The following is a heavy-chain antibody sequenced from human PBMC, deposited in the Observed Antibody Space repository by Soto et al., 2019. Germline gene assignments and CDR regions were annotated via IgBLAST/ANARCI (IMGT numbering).Heavy chain of an antibody. CDR3: ARPQSVVVVAASDY. CDR1: GFTFSSYA. Sequence: QVQLVESGGGVVQPGRSLRLSCAASGFTFSSYAMHWVRQAPGKGLEWVAVISYDGSNKYYADSVKGRFTISRDNSKNKLDLQMNSLRAEDTAVYYCARPQSVVVVAASDYWGQGTLVTVSS. J-gene: IGHJ4*02. D-gene: IGHD2-15*01. CDR2: ISYDGSNK. V-gene: IGHV3-30-3*01.